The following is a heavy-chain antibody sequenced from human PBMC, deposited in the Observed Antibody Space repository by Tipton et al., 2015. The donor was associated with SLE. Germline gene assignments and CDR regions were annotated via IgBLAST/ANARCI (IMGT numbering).Heavy chain of an antibody. Sequence: SLRLSCAASGFTFSSYGMHWVRQAPGKGLEWVAVIWYDGSNKYYADSVKGRFTISRDNSKNTLYLQMNSLRAEDTAVYYCARGLGSENYFDYWGQGTLVTVSS. V-gene: IGHV3-33*01. D-gene: IGHD7-27*01. CDR1: GFTFSSYG. CDR2: IWYDGSNK. J-gene: IGHJ4*02. CDR3: ARGLGSENYFDY.